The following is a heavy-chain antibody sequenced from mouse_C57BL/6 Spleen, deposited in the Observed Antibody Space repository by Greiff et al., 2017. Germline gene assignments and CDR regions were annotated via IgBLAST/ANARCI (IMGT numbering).Heavy chain of an antibody. Sequence: EVQVVESGGGLVKPGGSLKLSCAASGFTFSSYAMSWVRQTPEKRLEWVATISDGGSYTYYPDNVKGRFTISRDNAKNNLYLQMSHLKSEDTAMYYCARGSDYYGSSHWYFDVWGTGTTVTVSS. CDR1: GFTFSSYA. V-gene: IGHV5-4*01. J-gene: IGHJ1*03. CDR3: ARGSDYYGSSHWYFDV. CDR2: ISDGGSYT. D-gene: IGHD1-1*01.